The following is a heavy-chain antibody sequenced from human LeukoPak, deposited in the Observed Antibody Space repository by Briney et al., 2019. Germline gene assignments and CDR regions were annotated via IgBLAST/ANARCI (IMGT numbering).Heavy chain of an antibody. D-gene: IGHD3-10*01. J-gene: IGHJ4*02. Sequence: ASVKVSCKASGYTFTSYYMHWVRQAPGQGLEWMGIINPSGGSTSYAQKSQGRVTMTRDTSTSTVYMELSSLRSEDTAVYYCAGSPFPELVYYGSGSYVYWGQGTLVTVSS. CDR2: INPSGGST. CDR3: AGSPFPELVYYGSGSYVY. CDR1: GYTFTSYY. V-gene: IGHV1-46*03.